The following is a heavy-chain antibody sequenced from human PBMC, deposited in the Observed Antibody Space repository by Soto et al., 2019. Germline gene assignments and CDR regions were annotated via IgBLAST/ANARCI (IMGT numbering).Heavy chain of an antibody. J-gene: IGHJ4*02. CDR1: GFSFGSHA. Sequence: QVQLVQSGGGVVQPGRSLRLSCVTSGFSFGSHALHWVRQAPGKGLEGVAVTSYDGSDNYYADSVQGRFTISRDKSQKTLDLHMNSLRAEDTAMYYCVKGIMDSSTWFEADYWGQGTLVTVSS. CDR2: TSYDGSDN. CDR3: VKGIMDSSTWFEADY. D-gene: IGHD6-13*01. V-gene: IGHV3-30-3*02.